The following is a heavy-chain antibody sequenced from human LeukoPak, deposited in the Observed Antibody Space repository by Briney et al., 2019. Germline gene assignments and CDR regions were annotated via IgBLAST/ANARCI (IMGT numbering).Heavy chain of an antibody. D-gene: IGHD3-10*02. CDR3: AELGITMIGGV. J-gene: IGHJ6*04. CDR2: ISSSGSTI. V-gene: IGHV3-48*03. CDR1: GFTFDDYA. Sequence: GGSLRLSCAASGFTFDDYAMHWVRQAPGKGLEWVSYISSSGSTIYYADSVKGRFTISRDNAKNSLYLQMNSLRAEDTAVYYCAELGITMIGGVWGEGTTVTISS.